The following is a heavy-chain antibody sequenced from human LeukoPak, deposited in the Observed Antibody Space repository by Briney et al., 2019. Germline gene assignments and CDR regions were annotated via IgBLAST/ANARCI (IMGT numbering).Heavy chain of an antibody. CDR3: ARLETYYDFWGGYFPNWFDP. Sequence: SETLSLTCTVSGYSISSGYYWGWIRQPPGKGLEWIGSIYRSGSTYYNPSLKSRVTISVDTSKNQFSLKLSSVTAADTAVYYCARLETYYDFWGGYFPNWFDPWGQGTLVTVSS. J-gene: IGHJ5*02. CDR2: IYRSGST. CDR1: GYSISSGYY. V-gene: IGHV4-38-2*02. D-gene: IGHD3-3*01.